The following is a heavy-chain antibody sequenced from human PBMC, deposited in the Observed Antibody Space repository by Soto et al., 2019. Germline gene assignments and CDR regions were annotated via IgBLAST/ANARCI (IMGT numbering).Heavy chain of an antibody. CDR3: ARMGGGYYAVDY. D-gene: IGHD3-22*01. Sequence: SETLSLTCTVSGGSISSGDYYWSWIRQPPGKGLEWIGYIYYSGSTYYNPSLKSRVTISVDTSKNQFSLKLSSVTAADTAVYYCARMGGGYYAVDYWGKGPLATVP. CDR1: GGSISSGDYY. CDR2: IYYSGST. V-gene: IGHV4-30-4*01. J-gene: IGHJ4*02.